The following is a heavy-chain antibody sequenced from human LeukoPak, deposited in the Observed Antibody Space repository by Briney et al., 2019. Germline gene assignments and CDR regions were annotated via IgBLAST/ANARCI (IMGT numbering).Heavy chain of an antibody. Sequence: RGSLRLSCTTSGFTFSSYSMNWARQAPGKGLEWVSYISSSSSTIYSAASVKGRFTISRDNAKNSLYLQMNSLRAEDTAVYYCVREDYYASGSYPDYWGQGTLVTVSS. V-gene: IGHV3-48*01. D-gene: IGHD3-10*01. CDR3: VREDYYASGSYPDY. J-gene: IGHJ4*02. CDR2: ISSSSSTI. CDR1: GFTFSSYS.